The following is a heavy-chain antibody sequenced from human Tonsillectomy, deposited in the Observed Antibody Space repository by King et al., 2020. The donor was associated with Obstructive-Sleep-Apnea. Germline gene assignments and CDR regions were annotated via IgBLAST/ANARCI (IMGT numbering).Heavy chain of an antibody. CDR2: ISYDGSNK. V-gene: IGHV3-30-3*01. Sequence: VQLVESGGGVVQPGRSLRLSCAASGFTFSSYAMHWVRQAPGKGLEWVAVISYDGSNKYYADSVKGRFTISRENSKNTLYLQMNSLRAEDTAVYYCARDRMQDSSSWYRFWYFDLWGRGTLVTVSS. CDR1: GFTFSSYA. D-gene: IGHD6-13*01. J-gene: IGHJ2*01. CDR3: ARDRMQDSSSWYRFWYFDL.